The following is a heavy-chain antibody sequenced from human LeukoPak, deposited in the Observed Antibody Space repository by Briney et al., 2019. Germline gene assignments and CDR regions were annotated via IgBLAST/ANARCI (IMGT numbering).Heavy chain of an antibody. CDR1: GGTFSSYA. V-gene: IGHV1-69*05. CDR2: IIPIFGTA. D-gene: IGHD3-3*01. CDR3: ARQLAWSIGWFDP. Sequence: SVKVSCKASGGTFSSYAISWVRQAPGQGLEWMGRIIPIFGTANYAQKFQGRVTITTDESTSTAYMELSSLRSEDTAVYYCARQLAWSIGWFDPWGQGTLVTVSS. J-gene: IGHJ5*02.